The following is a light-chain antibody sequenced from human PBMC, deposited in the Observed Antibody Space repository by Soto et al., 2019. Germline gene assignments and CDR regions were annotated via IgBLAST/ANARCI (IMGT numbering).Light chain of an antibody. CDR3: CSYGGSSTSV. CDR1: SSDVGSYNL. Sequence: ALTQPASVSGSPGQSITISCTGTSSDVGSYNLVSWYQKHPGKAPKLMIYEDTKRPSGISHRFSGSKSGSRASLTIYGLQAEDEADYYCCSYGGSSTSVFGTGTKLTVL. V-gene: IGLV2-23*01. J-gene: IGLJ1*01. CDR2: EDT.